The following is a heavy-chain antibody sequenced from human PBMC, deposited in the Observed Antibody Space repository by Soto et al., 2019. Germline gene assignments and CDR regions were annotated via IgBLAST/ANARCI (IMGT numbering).Heavy chain of an antibody. CDR2: IDPSDSYT. V-gene: IGHV5-10-1*03. CDR3: ARRYYYDSSGYSTPFDY. J-gene: IGHJ4*02. CDR1: GYSFTSYW. Sequence: EVQLVQSGAEVKKPGESLRISCKGSGYSFTSYWISWVRQMPGKGLEWMGRIDPSDSYTNYRPSFQGHVTISADKSISTAYLQWSSLKASDTAMYYCARRYYYDSSGYSTPFDYWGQGTLVTVSS. D-gene: IGHD3-22*01.